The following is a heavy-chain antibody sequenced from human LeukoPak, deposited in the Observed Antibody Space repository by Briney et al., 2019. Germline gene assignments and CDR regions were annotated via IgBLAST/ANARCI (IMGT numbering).Heavy chain of an antibody. CDR3: ALRPSGYRYFDY. CDR2: IGTSGGTT. CDR1: GFISSSYA. V-gene: IGHV3-23*01. D-gene: IGHD3-3*01. Sequence: GGSLRLSCAVSGFISSSYAMRWVRQAPGKGLEWVSAIGTSGGTTVYADSVKGRFTISRDNSKNTLYLQMNSLRAEDTAVYYCALRPSGYRYFDYWGQGTLVTVSS. J-gene: IGHJ4*02.